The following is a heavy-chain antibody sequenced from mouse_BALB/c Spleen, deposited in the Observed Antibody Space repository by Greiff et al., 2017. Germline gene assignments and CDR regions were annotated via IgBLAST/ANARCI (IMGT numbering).Heavy chain of an antibody. Sequence: VHLVESGAELVRPGASVTLSCKASGYTFTDYEMHWVKQTPVHGLEWIGAIDPETGGTAYNQKFKGKATLTADKSSSTAYMELRSLTSEDSAVYYCTRYAMDYWGQGTSVTVSS. J-gene: IGHJ4*01. CDR2: IDPETGGT. CDR1: GYTFTDYE. V-gene: IGHV1-15*01. CDR3: TRYAMDY.